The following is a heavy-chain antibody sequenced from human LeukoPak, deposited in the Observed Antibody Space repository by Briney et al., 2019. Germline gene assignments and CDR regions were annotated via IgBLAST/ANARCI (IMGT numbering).Heavy chain of an antibody. Sequence: PGGSLRLSCAASGFTFSSYAMSGVRHAPGEGLEGLSAISGSGGSTYYADSLTGRFTISRDNSKNTLYLQMNSLRAEDTAVYYCAKEHLRSGCFDYWGQGTLVTVSS. CDR3: AKEHLRSGCFDY. V-gene: IGHV3-23*01. D-gene: IGHD6-19*01. CDR2: ISGSGGST. CDR1: GFTFSSYA. J-gene: IGHJ4*02.